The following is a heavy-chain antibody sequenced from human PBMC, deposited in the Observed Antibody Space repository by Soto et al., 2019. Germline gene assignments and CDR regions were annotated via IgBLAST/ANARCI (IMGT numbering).Heavy chain of an antibody. CDR2: ISANNGNT. CDR1: GYTFTIYG. Sequence: GTSVKVSCTASGYTFTIYGVSWVRQAPGQGLEWMGWISANNGNTKYAQNFQGRVTMTTDTSTSTAYMELRSLRSDDTAVYYCARAYSPGLFDPWGQGTLVTVSS. V-gene: IGHV1-18*01. CDR3: ARAYSPGLFDP. D-gene: IGHD2-15*01. J-gene: IGHJ5*02.